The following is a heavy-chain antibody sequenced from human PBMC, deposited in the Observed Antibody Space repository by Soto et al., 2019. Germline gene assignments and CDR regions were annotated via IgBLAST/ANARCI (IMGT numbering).Heavy chain of an antibody. Sequence: GGSLRLSCAASGFTFSDYYMSWIRQAPGKGLEWVSYISGSGTTVNYAESVKGRFTISRDNGENSLYLEMNSLRAEDTAVYYCATIGDYVRIYFDSWGQGTLVTVSS. J-gene: IGHJ4*02. CDR2: ISGSGTTV. V-gene: IGHV3-11*01. CDR3: ATIGDYVRIYFDS. CDR1: GFTFSDYY. D-gene: IGHD3-10*02.